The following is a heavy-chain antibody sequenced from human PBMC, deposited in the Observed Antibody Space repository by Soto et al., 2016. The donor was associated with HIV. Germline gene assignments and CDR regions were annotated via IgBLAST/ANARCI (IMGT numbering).Heavy chain of an antibody. J-gene: IGHJ5*02. V-gene: IGHV1-18*01. D-gene: IGHD2-15*01. CDR1: DYTFPNYG. Sequence: QVQLVQSGAEVKKPGASLKVSCKASDYTFPNYGISWVRQAPGQGLEWMGWISGYNGNTNFAQNVQGRVTMTTDTSTSTAYMELRGLRSDDTAVYYCARREAGGTENWFDPWGQGTLITVSS. CDR2: ISGYNGNT. CDR3: ARREAGGTENWFDP.